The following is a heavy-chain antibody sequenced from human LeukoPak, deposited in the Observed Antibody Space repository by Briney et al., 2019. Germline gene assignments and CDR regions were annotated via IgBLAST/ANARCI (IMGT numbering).Heavy chain of an antibody. CDR2: IYSGGST. CDR3: ARFMVVAASHAFDI. Sequence: GGSLRLSCAASGFTVTSNYMSWVRQAPGKGLEWVSVIYSGGSTYYADSVKGRFTISRYNSENTLYLQMNSLRAEDTAVYYCARFMVVAASHAFDIWGQGTMVTVSS. D-gene: IGHD2-15*01. J-gene: IGHJ3*02. V-gene: IGHV3-66*02. CDR1: GFTVTSNY.